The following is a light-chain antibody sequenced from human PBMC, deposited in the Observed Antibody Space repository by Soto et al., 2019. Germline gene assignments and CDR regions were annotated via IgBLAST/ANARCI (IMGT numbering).Light chain of an antibody. V-gene: IGKV3-15*01. CDR2: DTS. Sequence: EIVMTQSPATLPVSPGERATLSCRASQSVSTNVAWYQQKPGQAPRLLIYDTSTRATGIPARFSGSGSGTEFTLTISSLQSEDFAVYYCQQYNNWPPITFGQGTRLEIK. J-gene: IGKJ5*01. CDR3: QQYNNWPPIT. CDR1: QSVSTN.